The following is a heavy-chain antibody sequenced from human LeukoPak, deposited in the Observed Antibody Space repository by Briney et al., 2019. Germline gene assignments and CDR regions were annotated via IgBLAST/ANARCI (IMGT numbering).Heavy chain of an antibody. J-gene: IGHJ4*02. CDR1: GFMVRSNW. CDR2: IKEEGTET. CDR3: AKEGRSLQTY. Sequence: GGSLRLSCAASGFMVRSNWMSWVRLAPGKGREWVANIKEEGTETYYVDSVKGRFTISRDNAKNSLYLQMNSLRVEDTAVYYCAKEGRSLQTYWGQGTLVTVSS. D-gene: IGHD5-24*01. V-gene: IGHV3-7*03.